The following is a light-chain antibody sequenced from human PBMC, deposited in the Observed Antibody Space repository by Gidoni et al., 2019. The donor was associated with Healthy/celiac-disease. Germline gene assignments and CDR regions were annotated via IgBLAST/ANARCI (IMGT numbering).Light chain of an antibody. Sequence: EIALTQSPVTLSLSPGERATLPCRASQSVSSIYLAWYQKKPGQAPRLLIYGASSRATGIPDRFSGSGAGTDFTLTISRLEPEDFAVYYCQQYGSSPTFGQXTRLEIK. V-gene: IGKV3-20*01. CDR3: QQYGSSPT. J-gene: IGKJ5*01. CDR2: GAS. CDR1: QSVSSIY.